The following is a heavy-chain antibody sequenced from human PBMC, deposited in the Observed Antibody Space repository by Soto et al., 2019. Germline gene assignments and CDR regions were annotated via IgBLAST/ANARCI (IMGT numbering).Heavy chain of an antibody. CDR2: ISSSSSTI. V-gene: IGHV3-48*02. CDR1: GFTFSSYS. Sequence: ESLKISCAASGFTFSSYSMNWVRQAPGKGLEWVSYISSSSSTIYYADSVKGRFTISRDNAKNSLYLQMNSLRDEDTAVYYCARQTPESGSYYAFDIWGQGTMVTVSS. D-gene: IGHD1-26*01. CDR3: ARQTPESGSYYAFDI. J-gene: IGHJ3*02.